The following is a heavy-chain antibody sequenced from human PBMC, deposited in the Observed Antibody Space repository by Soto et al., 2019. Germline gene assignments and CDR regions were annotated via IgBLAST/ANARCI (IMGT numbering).Heavy chain of an antibody. CDR2: INHSGST. CDR3: ARVFLGYCSSTSCYANAFDY. D-gene: IGHD2-2*01. CDR1: GGSFSGYY. V-gene: IGHV4-34*01. Sequence: PSGTLSLSCAVYGGSFSGYYWSWIRQPPGKGLEWIGEINHSGSTNYNPSLKSRVTISVDTSKNQFSLKLSSVTAADTAVYYCARVFLGYCSSTSCYANAFDYWGQGTLVTVSS. J-gene: IGHJ4*02.